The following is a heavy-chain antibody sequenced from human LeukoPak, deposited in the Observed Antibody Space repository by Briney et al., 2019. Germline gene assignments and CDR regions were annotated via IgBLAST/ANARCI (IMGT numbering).Heavy chain of an antibody. CDR3: ARAVRAHPPADF. Sequence: PGGSLRLSCSASGFTFSSYAMRWVRQAPGKGLEYVSAISSNGGSTYYADSVKGRFTISRDNAKNTLYLHMSSLRAEDTGVYYCARAVRAHPPADFWGQGTLVTVSS. J-gene: IGHJ4*02. CDR1: GFTFSSYA. V-gene: IGHV3-64*04. D-gene: IGHD3-3*01. CDR2: ISSNGGST.